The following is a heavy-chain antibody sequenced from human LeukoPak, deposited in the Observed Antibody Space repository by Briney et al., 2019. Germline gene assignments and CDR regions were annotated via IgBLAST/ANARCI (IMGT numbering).Heavy chain of an antibody. CDR1: GYSFTAFY. CDR2: IHPRSGET. V-gene: IGHV1-2*02. CDR3: ARDGEYGTGSYYRGCFDY. D-gene: IGHD3-10*01. J-gene: IGHJ4*02. Sequence: ASVKVSCKSSGYSFTAFYIHWVRQAPGQGLEWMGWIHPRSGETNYAYKFRGRVTMTRDTSISTAYMDLGSLGSDDTAVYYCARDGEYGTGSYYRGCFDYWGQGILVTVSS.